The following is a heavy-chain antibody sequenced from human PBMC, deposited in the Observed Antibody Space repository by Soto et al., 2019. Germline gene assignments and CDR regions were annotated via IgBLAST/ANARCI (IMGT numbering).Heavy chain of an antibody. CDR2: ISSSSSTI. D-gene: IGHD3-3*01. Sequence: GGSLRLSCAASGFTFSSYSMNWVRQAPGKGLEWVSYISSSSSTIYYADSVKGRFTISRDNAKNSLYLQMNSLRAEDTAVYYCARAYYDFWSGYSTNWFDPWGQGTLVTVSS. CDR3: ARAYYDFWSGYSTNWFDP. J-gene: IGHJ5*02. CDR1: GFTFSSYS. V-gene: IGHV3-48*01.